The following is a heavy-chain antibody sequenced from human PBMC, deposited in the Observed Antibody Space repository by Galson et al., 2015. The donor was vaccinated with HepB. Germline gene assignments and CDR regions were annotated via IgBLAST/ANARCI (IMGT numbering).Heavy chain of an antibody. CDR2: IRYDGSNK. Sequence: SLRLSCAASGFTFSSYGMHWVRQAPGKGLEWVAFIRYDGSNKYYADSVKGRFTISRDNSKNTLYLQMNSLRAEDTAVYYCAKSGRVGRWLQLDGAGVGYWGQGTLVTVSS. D-gene: IGHD5-24*01. CDR3: AKSGRVGRWLQLDGAGVGY. CDR1: GFTFSSYG. J-gene: IGHJ4*02. V-gene: IGHV3-30*02.